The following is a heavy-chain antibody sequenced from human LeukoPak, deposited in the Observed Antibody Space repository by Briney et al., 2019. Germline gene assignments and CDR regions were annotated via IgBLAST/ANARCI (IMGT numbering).Heavy chain of an antibody. V-gene: IGHV3-21*01. CDR1: GFTFSSYS. CDR3: ATRIVVAVGVDY. Sequence: GGSLRLSCAASGFTFSSYSMNWVRQAPGKGLEWVSSISSSSSYIYYADSVKGRFTISRDNAKNSLYLQMNSLRAEDTAVYYCATRIVVAVGVDYWGQGTLVTVSS. CDR2: ISSSSSYI. J-gene: IGHJ4*02. D-gene: IGHD6-19*01.